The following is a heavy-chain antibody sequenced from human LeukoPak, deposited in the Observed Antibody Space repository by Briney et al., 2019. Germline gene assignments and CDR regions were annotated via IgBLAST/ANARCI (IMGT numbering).Heavy chain of an antibody. CDR1: GFSSSAHT. V-gene: IGHV3-21*01. D-gene: IGHD6-19*01. CDR3: ARGGQGAWYWFDL. Sequence: GGSLRLSCEASGFSSSAHTMNWVRQAPGKGLEWVSSIDSSSSYIYYADSMKGRFSISRDNAKNSLYLQMSSPRAEDTAVYYCARGGQGAWYWFDLWGQGTLVTVSS. CDR2: IDSSSSYI. J-gene: IGHJ5*02.